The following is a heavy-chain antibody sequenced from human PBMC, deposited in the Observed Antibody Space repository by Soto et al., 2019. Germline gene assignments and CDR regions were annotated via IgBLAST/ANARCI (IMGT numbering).Heavy chain of an antibody. V-gene: IGHV3-23*01. CDR3: ARVEMNYYDSSGERSYGMDV. D-gene: IGHD3-22*01. J-gene: IGHJ6*02. CDR1: GFTFSTYT. CDR2: VVGSGEST. Sequence: QPGGSLRLSCAASGFTFSTYTMTWVRQAPGKGLERVSSVVGSGESTYYADSVKGRFTISRDNSKNTLYVQMNSLRAEDTAIYYCARVEMNYYDSSGERSYGMDVWGQGTTVTSP.